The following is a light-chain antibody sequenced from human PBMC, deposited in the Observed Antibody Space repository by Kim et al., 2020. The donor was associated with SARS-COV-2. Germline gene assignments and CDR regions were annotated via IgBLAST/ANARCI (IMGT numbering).Light chain of an antibody. Sequence: PGGTVTLTCGSSTGAVTSGHHPYWIQQKPGPAPRTLIYDTSNEHAWTPARLSGSLLGGNAALTLSGALPEDEAEYYCLLYYNGYRIFGGGTQLTVL. CDR1: TGAVTSGHH. J-gene: IGLJ2*01. V-gene: IGLV7-46*01. CDR3: LLYYNGYRI. CDR2: DTS.